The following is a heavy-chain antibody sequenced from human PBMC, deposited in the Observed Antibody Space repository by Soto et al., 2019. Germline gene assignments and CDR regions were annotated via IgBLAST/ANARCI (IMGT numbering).Heavy chain of an antibody. Sequence: PSETLSLTCSVSGDSINSDKYYWGWIRQPPGKGLEWKGSIYYRGNTYYNPSLQTRVTISLVKSKSQFSLKLTSVTAADSAVYFCARLEGLATISYYFDFWGQGALVTVSS. D-gene: IGHD3-9*01. CDR2: IYYRGNT. CDR3: ARLEGLATISYYFDF. V-gene: IGHV4-39*01. CDR1: GDSINSDKYY. J-gene: IGHJ4*02.